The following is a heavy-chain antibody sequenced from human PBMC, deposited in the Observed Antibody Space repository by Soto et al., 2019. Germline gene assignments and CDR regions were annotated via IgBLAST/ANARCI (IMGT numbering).Heavy chain of an antibody. CDR2: IYHSGST. CDR1: GGSISSGGYS. V-gene: IGHV4-30-2*01. J-gene: IGHJ5*02. D-gene: IGHD3-9*01. CDR3: ARDYYDILTGYYGFDP. Sequence: PSETLSLTCAVSGGSISSGGYSWSWIRQPPGKGLEWIGYIYHSGSTYYNPSLKSRVTISVDRSKNQFSLKLSSVTAADTAVYYCARDYYDILTGYYGFDPWGQGTLVPVS.